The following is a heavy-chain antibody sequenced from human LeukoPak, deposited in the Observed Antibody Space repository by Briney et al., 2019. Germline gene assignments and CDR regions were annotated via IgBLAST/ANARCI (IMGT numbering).Heavy chain of an antibody. CDR3: ARVVIIGNWFDP. Sequence: PSQTLSLTCAVSGGSISSGGYSWSWIRQPPGKGLEWIGYIYHSGSTYYNPSLKSRVTISVDRSKNQFSLKLSSVTAADTAVYYCARVVIIGNWFDPWGQGTLVTVSS. V-gene: IGHV4-30-2*01. J-gene: IGHJ5*02. D-gene: IGHD3-3*01. CDR1: GGSISSGGYS. CDR2: IYHSGST.